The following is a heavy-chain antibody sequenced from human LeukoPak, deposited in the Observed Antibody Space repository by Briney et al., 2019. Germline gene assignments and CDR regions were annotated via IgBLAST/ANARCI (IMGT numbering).Heavy chain of an antibody. Sequence: GGSLRLSCAASGFTFSSYEMNWVRQAPGKGLEWVSYISSSGSTIYYADSVKGRFTISRDNAKNSLYLQMNSLRAEDTAVYYCAKGFVVVVAATVDYWGQGTLVTVSS. CDR1: GFTFSSYE. D-gene: IGHD2-15*01. V-gene: IGHV3-48*03. CDR3: AKGFVVVVAATVDY. CDR2: ISSSGSTI. J-gene: IGHJ4*02.